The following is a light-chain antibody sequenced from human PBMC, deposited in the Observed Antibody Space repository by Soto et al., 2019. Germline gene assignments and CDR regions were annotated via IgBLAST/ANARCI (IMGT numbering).Light chain of an antibody. J-gene: IGKJ1*01. Sequence: DIQMTQSPSSLSASVGDRVAITCRASQAISNYLAWFQQKPGKVPKLLIYAASTLQSGVPSRFSGSGSGTDFTLTISSLQPEDVATYYCQKYNGAPRTFGQGTKVEIK. CDR2: AAS. CDR3: QKYNGAPRT. V-gene: IGKV1-27*01. CDR1: QAISNY.